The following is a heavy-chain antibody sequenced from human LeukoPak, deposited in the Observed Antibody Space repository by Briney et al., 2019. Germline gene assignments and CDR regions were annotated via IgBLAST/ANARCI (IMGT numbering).Heavy chain of an antibody. J-gene: IGHJ3*02. D-gene: IGHD5-12*01. CDR1: GYTFTSYG. CDR2: ISAYNGNT. V-gene: IGHV1-18*01. Sequence: ASVKVSCKASGYTFTSYGISWVRQAPGQGLEWMGWISAYNGNTNYAQKLQGRVTMTTDTSTSTAYMELSSLRSEDTAVYYCATPPSGYDWDFAFDIWGQGTMVTVSS. CDR3: ATPPSGYDWDFAFDI.